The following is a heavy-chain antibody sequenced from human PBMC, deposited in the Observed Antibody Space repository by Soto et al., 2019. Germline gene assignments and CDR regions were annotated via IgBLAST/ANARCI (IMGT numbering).Heavy chain of an antibody. CDR1: GYSFINYY. CDR3: ARDHYYGSGSYNFFDY. V-gene: IGHV1-46*03. Sequence: ASVKVSCKASGYSFINYYMHWVRQAPGQGLEWMGVINPGDGSIINPRGGSTTYAQKFQGRVTMTRDTSTSTVYMELSSLRTDDTAVYYCARDHYYGSGSYNFFDYWGQGTPVTAPQ. D-gene: IGHD3-10*01. J-gene: IGHJ4*02. CDR2: INPRGGST.